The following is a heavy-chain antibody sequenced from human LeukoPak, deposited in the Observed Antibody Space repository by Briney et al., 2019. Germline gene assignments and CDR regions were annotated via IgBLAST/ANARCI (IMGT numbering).Heavy chain of an antibody. V-gene: IGHV1-8*02. Sequence: GASVKVSCKASGYTFTSYAFTWVRQAPGQGLEWMGWINTNNGNTNYVQRLQGRVTMTRNTSISTAYMELSSLRSEDTAVYYCARGSGLGDVLRYFDWLSPPSDYWGQGTLVTVSS. J-gene: IGHJ4*02. CDR1: GYTFTSYA. D-gene: IGHD3-9*01. CDR2: INTNNGNT. CDR3: ARGSGLGDVLRYFDWLSPPSDY.